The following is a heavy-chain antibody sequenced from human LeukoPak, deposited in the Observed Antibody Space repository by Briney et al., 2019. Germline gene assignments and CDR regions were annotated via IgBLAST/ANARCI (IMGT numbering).Heavy chain of an antibody. CDR2: IRRQAYGGTT. CDR1: GFSFGDYV. Sequence: GGSVRLFCTASGFSFGDYVMIWVRPAAGKGREGVGFIRRQAYGGTTKYDASVTGRFPISRDYSKSIAYLQMNSLKTEDTAVYYCTRVGTTGGWFDPWGQGTLVTVSS. D-gene: IGHD4-17*01. CDR3: TRVGTTGGWFDP. J-gene: IGHJ5*02. V-gene: IGHV3-49*04.